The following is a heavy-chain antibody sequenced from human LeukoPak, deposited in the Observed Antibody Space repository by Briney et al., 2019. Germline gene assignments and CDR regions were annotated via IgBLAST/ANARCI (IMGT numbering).Heavy chain of an antibody. D-gene: IGHD2-2*01. V-gene: IGHV3-23*01. CDR3: ANYLVDY. CDR2: ISGSGGSDT. CDR1: GFTFSNYA. Sequence: GGSLRHSCVASGFTFSNYAMRWVRQAPGKGLEWVSSISGSGGSDTYYADSVKGRFTISRDNSKSTLYLQMNSLRAEDTAVYYCANYLVDYWGQGTLVTVSS. J-gene: IGHJ4*02.